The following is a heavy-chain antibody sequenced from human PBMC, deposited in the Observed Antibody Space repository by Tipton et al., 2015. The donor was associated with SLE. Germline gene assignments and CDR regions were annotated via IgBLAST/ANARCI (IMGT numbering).Heavy chain of an antibody. CDR1: GFTFSSYG. J-gene: IGHJ4*02. CDR3: AKNQLDPRVLRLGDHPVLDY. CDR2: ISYDGSNK. Sequence: SLRLSCAASGFTFSSYGMHWVRQAPGKGLEWVAVISYDGSNKYYADSVKGRFTISRDNSKNTLYLQMNSLRAEDTAVYYCAKNQLDPRVLRLGDHPVLDYWGQGTMVTVSS. D-gene: IGHD3-16*01. V-gene: IGHV3-30*18.